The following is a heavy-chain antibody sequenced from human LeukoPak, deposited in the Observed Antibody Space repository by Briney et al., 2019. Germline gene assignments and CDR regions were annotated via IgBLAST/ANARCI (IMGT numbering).Heavy chain of an antibody. V-gene: IGHV4-59*01. D-gene: IGHD1-14*01. CDR2: IYYSGST. Sequence: SETLSVTCTVSGGSISSYYWSWIRQPPGKGLEWIGYIYYSGSTNYNPSLKSRVTISVDTSKNQFSLKLSSVTAADTAVYYCARFPEEPGGYWGQGTLVTVSS. CDR3: ARFPEEPGGY. CDR1: GGSISSYY. J-gene: IGHJ4*02.